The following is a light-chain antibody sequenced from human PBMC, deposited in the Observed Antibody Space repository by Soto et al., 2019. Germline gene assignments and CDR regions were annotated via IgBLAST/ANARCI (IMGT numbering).Light chain of an antibody. V-gene: IGKV1-5*03. CDR1: QSISTW. Sequence: DIEMTQSPSTLSASVGDRVTITCRASQSISTWLAWYQHKPGKAPKLLIYKASSLEDAVPSRFSGSGSGTEFTLTISSLQPDDFATYYCQQYNTYSLTFGQGTKVETK. CDR2: KAS. CDR3: QQYNTYSLT. J-gene: IGKJ4*01.